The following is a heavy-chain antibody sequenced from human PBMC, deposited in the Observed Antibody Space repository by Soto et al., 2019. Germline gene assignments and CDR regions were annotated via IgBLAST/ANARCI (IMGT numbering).Heavy chain of an antibody. CDR3: AKEGEMSGVVVVPAAMLGYFDY. V-gene: IGHV3-23*01. J-gene: IGHJ4*02. CDR1: GFTFSSYA. D-gene: IGHD2-2*01. Sequence: EVQLLESGGGLVQPGGSLRLSCAASGFTFSSYAMSWVRQAPGKGLEWVSAISGSGGSTYYADSVKGRFTISRDKSKNTLYLQMNSLRAEDTAVYYCAKEGEMSGVVVVPAAMLGYFDYWGQGTLVTVSS. CDR2: ISGSGGST.